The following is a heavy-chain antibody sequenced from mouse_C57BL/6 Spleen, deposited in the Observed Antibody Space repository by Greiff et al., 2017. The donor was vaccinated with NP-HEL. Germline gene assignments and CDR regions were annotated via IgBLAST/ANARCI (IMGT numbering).Heavy chain of an antibody. V-gene: IGHV2-9-1*01. D-gene: IGHD1-1*01. CDR2: IWPGGGT. Sequence: VQLQQSGPGLVAPSQSLSITCTVSGFSLTSYAISWVRQPPGKGLEWLGVIWPGGGTNYNSALKSRLSISKDNSKSQVFLKMNSLQTDDTARYYCARNSNYGSSYGYAMDYWGQGTSVTVSS. J-gene: IGHJ4*01. CDR1: GFSLTSYA. CDR3: ARNSNYGSSYGYAMDY.